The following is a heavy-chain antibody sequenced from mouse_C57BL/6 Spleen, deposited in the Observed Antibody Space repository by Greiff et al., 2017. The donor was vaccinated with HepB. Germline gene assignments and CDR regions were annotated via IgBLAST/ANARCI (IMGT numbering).Heavy chain of an antibody. CDR2: IDPEDGET. Sequence: EVQRVESGAELVKPGASVKLSCTASGFNIKDYYMHWVKQRTEQGLEWIGRIDPEDGETKYAPKFQGKATITADTSSNTAYLQLSSLTSEDTAVYYCASYYDYVSYFDYWGQGTTLTVSS. CDR1: GFNIKDYY. CDR3: ASYYDYVSYFDY. D-gene: IGHD2-4*01. J-gene: IGHJ2*01. V-gene: IGHV14-2*01.